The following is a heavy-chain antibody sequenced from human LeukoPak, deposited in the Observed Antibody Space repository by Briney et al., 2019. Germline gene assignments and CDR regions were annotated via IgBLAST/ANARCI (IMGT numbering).Heavy chain of an antibody. CDR1: GFTFDDYA. J-gene: IGHJ4*02. D-gene: IGHD2/OR15-2a*01. CDR3: AKGGRVIVAALDY. Sequence: PGGSLRLSCAASGFTFDDYAMHWVRQAPGKGLEWVSGISWNSGSIDYAASVKGRFTISRDNAKKSLYLQMNSLRAEDAALYYCAKGGRVIVAALDYWGQGTLVTVSS. CDR2: ISWNSGSI. V-gene: IGHV3-9*01.